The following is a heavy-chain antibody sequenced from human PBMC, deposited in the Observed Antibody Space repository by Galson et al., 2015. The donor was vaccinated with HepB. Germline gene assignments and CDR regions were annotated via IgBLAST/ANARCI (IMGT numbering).Heavy chain of an antibody. CDR1: GFTFSSYW. D-gene: IGHD3-3*01. CDR2: IKQDGSEK. V-gene: IGHV3-7*03. Sequence: SLRLSCAASGFTFSSYWMSWVRQAPGKGLEWVANIKQDGSEKYYVDSVKGRFTISRDNAKNSLYLQMNSLRAEDTAVYYCARDHRITIFGRDYYYGMDVWGQGTTVTVSS. J-gene: IGHJ6*02. CDR3: ARDHRITIFGRDYYYGMDV.